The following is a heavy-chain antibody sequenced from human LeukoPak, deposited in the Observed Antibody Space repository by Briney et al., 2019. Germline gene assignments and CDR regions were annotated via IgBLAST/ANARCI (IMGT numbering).Heavy chain of an antibody. D-gene: IGHD1-26*01. Sequence: GGSLRLSCAASGFTFSTYWMAWGRQAPGKGLEWVANIKGDESAKHQADSVKGRLTISRDNAQNSVYLQMSSLRSEDTAVYYCARDVGGSLDYCGQGTLVTVSS. J-gene: IGHJ4*02. V-gene: IGHV3-7*01. CDR3: ARDVGGSLDY. CDR2: IKGDESAK. CDR1: GFTFSTYW.